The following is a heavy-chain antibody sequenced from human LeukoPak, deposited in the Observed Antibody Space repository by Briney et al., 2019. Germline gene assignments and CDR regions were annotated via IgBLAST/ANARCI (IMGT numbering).Heavy chain of an antibody. CDR1: GFTFTTYW. V-gene: IGHV3-7*04. CDR3: ARGASSRFDQ. D-gene: IGHD6-13*01. CDR2: ISPDRSEK. Sequence: GGSLRLSCAASGFTFTTYWVIWVRQAPGKGLEWVANISPDRSEKSYVDSVTVRFTISRDNAHCSLDLQLSSLRADDTAVYYCARGASSRFDQWGQGTLVTVSS. J-gene: IGHJ4*02.